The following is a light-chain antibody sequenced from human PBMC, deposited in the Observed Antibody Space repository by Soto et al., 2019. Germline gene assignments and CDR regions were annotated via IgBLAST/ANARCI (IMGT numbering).Light chain of an antibody. J-gene: IGKJ1*01. Sequence: EIVLTQSPGTLSLSPGERATLSCRASQSVSSSYLAWYQQKRGQAPRLLIYGASSRATGIPDRFSGSGSGTDFTLTISRLEPEDFAVYYCQQYNNWPPSWTFGQGTKVDIK. CDR2: GAS. V-gene: IGKV3-20*01. CDR3: QQYNNWPPSWT. CDR1: QSVSSSY.